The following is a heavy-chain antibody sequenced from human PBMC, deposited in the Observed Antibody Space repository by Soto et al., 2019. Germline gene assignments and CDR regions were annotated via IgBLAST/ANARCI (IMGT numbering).Heavy chain of an antibody. Sequence: ASVQVSCKASGGTFSGYSFSWVRQAPGQGLEWMGGIMPIFGTTNYAQKFQGRVTITADESTSTAYMELSSLNSDDTAVYYCARARTIFGAVIMIHFDYWGQGTLVTVSS. J-gene: IGHJ4*02. CDR3: ARARTIFGAVIMIHFDY. CDR2: IMPIFGTT. CDR1: GGTFSGYS. D-gene: IGHD3-3*01. V-gene: IGHV1-69*13.